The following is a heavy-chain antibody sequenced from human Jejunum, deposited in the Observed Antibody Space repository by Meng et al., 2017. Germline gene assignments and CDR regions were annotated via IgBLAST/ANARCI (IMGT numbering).Heavy chain of an antibody. CDR1: GGALTGTY. D-gene: IGHD5-18*01. V-gene: IGHV4-34*01. J-gene: IGHJ4*02. Sequence: WGAGPWTHSDTRSRPCVVFGGALTGTYWHWTRQPPGGGAGVDWGNNHSGSTRYKPSIKSRVITSLDTSKNRFSLNLSSVSAADTAVYYCARGGYYSFDYWGQGTLVTVSS. CDR2: NHSGST. CDR3: ARGGYYSFDY.